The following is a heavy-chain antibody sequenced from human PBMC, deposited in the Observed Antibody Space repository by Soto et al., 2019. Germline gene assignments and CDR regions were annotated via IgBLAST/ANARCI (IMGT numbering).Heavy chain of an antibody. V-gene: IGHV1-46*01. CDR3: ARDCGADGYFDY. Sequence: VQLVESGGGSVQPGGSLRLSCAASGFTFSSGYTFTSYYMHWVRQAPGQGLEWMGIINPSGGSTSYAQKFQGRVTMTRDTSTSTVYMELSSLRSEDTAVYYCARDCGADGYFDYWGQGTLVTVSS. D-gene: IGHD2-21*01. CDR1: GFTFSSGYTFTSYY. CDR2: INPSGGST. J-gene: IGHJ4*02.